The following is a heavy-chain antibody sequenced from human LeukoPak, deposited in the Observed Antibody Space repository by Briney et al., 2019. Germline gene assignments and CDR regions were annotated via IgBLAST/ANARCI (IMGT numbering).Heavy chain of an antibody. J-gene: IGHJ6*02. Sequence: GASVKVSCKASGGTFSSYAISWVRQAPGQGLEWMGGIIPIFGTANYAQKFQGRVTITADESTSTAYMELSRLTSDDTAVYYCARDIGQQREFGMDVWGQGTTVTVSS. CDR1: GGTFSSYA. CDR3: ARDIGQQREFGMDV. D-gene: IGHD6-13*01. CDR2: IIPIFGTA. V-gene: IGHV1-69*13.